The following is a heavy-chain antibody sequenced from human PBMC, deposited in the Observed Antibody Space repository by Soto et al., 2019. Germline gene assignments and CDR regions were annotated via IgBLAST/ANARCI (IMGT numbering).Heavy chain of an antibody. CDR3: AKDPSHTIDI. Sequence: GGSMRLSCAASGFSFSSYGMSWVRQAPGKGLEWVAVIWYDGSNKYYADSVKGRFTISRDNSKNTVYLQMDGLRAEDTAVYYCAKDPSHTIDIWGQGTMVTVSS. V-gene: IGHV3-33*06. CDR2: IWYDGSNK. D-gene: IGHD2-2*01. J-gene: IGHJ3*02. CDR1: GFSFSSYG.